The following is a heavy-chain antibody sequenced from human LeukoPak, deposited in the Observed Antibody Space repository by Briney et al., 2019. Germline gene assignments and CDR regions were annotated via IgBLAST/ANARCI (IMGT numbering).Heavy chain of an antibody. CDR1: GGSISSYY. CDR2: IYYSGST. Sequence: SETLSLTCTVSGGSISSYYWSWIRQPPGKGPEWIGYIYYSGSTNYNPSLKSRVTISVDTSKNQFSLKLSSVTAADTAVYYCAREYDTCAFDIWGQGTMVTASS. CDR3: AREYDTCAFDI. J-gene: IGHJ3*02. V-gene: IGHV4-59*01. D-gene: IGHD2-8*01.